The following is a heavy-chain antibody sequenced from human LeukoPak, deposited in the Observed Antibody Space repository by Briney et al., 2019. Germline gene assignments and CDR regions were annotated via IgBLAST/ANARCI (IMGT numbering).Heavy chain of an antibody. J-gene: IGHJ5*02. D-gene: IGHD6-6*01. CDR1: GFTFSSYA. CDR3: ARDVGTSSNWYDP. V-gene: IGHV3-11*04. CDR2: ISSSGSTI. Sequence: PGXSLRLSCAASGFTFSSYAMSWIRQAPGKGLEWVSYISSSGSTIYYADSVRGRFTISRDNTKNSLFLQMSSLRAEDTAIYYCARDVGTSSNWYDPWGQGTLVTVSS.